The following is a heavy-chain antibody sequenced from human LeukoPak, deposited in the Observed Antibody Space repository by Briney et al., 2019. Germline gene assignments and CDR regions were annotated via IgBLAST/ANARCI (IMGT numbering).Heavy chain of an antibody. Sequence: ASVKVSCKASGYTFIIYYMDWVRQAPGQGLEWMGIINPSGGSTSYAQKFQGRVTITRDTSTNTVYMELRSLISEDTAVYFCARATLSDYYFNYWGQGTLVTVSS. J-gene: IGHJ4*02. CDR1: GYTFIIYY. CDR2: INPSGGST. CDR3: ARATLSDYYFNY. V-gene: IGHV1-46*01.